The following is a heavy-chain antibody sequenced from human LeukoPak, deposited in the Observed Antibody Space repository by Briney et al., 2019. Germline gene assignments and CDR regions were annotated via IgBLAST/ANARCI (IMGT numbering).Heavy chain of an antibody. CDR2: INHSGST. CDR3: ARDTYDSSGPLDY. CDR1: GGSFSGYY. J-gene: IGHJ4*02. V-gene: IGHV4-34*01. Sequence: SETLSLTCAVYGGSFSGYYWSWIRQPPGKGLEWIGEINHSGSTNYNPSLKSRVTISVDTSKNQFSLKLSSVTAADTAVYYCARDTYDSSGPLDYWGQGTLVTVSS. D-gene: IGHD3-22*01.